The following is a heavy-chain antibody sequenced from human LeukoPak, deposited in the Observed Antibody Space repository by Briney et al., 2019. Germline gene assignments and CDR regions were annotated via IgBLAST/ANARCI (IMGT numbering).Heavy chain of an antibody. CDR1: GFTFSNYW. J-gene: IGHJ4*02. CDR3: ARTATDTTAYYFDY. Sequence: GGSLRLSCAASGFTFSNYWMSWVRQAPGKGLEWVANIKQDGSEKYYVDSVKGRFTISGDNAKNSLYLQMNSLRAEDTAVFYCARTATDTTAYYFDYWGQGTLVTVSS. V-gene: IGHV3-7*03. CDR2: IKQDGSEK. D-gene: IGHD6-13*01.